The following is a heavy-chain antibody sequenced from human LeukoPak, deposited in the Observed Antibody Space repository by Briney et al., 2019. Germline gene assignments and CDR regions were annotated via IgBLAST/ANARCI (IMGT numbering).Heavy chain of an antibody. D-gene: IGHD6-13*01. Sequence: SQTLSLTCAISGDSVSSNNAAWNWIRQSPSRSLEWLGRTYHRSTWYDDYVVSVRSRLTITPDISKNQVSLQLNSVTPEDTAVYYCTREVAGTGGFDYWGQGITVTVSS. J-gene: IGHJ4*02. V-gene: IGHV6-1*01. CDR2: TYHRSTWYD. CDR3: TREVAGTGGFDY. CDR1: GDSVSSNNAA.